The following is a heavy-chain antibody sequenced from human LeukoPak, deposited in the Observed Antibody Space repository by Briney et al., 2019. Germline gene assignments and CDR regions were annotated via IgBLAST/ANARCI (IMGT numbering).Heavy chain of an antibody. D-gene: IGHD1-1*01. CDR2: ICSSGGTI. CDR1: GFTFSSYE. CDR3: ASSPNWNGAEYYFEH. Sequence: TGGSLRLSCAASGFTFSSYEMNWVRQAPGKGLEWVSYICSSGGTIYYADSVKGRFTISRDHAKNSVYLQMDRLGVDDTAVYFCASSPNWNGAEYYFEHWGPGTPVLVSS. V-gene: IGHV3-48*03. J-gene: IGHJ4*02.